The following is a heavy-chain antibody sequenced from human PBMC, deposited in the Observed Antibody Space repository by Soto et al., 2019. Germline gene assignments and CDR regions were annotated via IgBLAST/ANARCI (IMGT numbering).Heavy chain of an antibody. J-gene: IGHJ5*02. CDR2: INPSGGST. CDR1: GYTFTSYY. Sequence: ASVTVSCQASGYTFTSYYMHWVRQAPGQGLEWLGIINPSGGSTSYAQKFQGRVTMTRDTSTSTVYMELSSLRSEDTAVYYCARDRVSAAERQLPIPHWFDPWGQGTLVTVSS. CDR3: ARDRVSAAERQLPIPHWFDP. V-gene: IGHV1-46*01. D-gene: IGHD6-13*01.